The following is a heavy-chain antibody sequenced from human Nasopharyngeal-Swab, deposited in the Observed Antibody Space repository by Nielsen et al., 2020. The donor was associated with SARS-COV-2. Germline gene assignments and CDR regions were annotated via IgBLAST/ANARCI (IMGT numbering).Heavy chain of an antibody. V-gene: IGHV1-18*04. D-gene: IGHD2-15*01. CDR3: ARLNVVAATNNWFDR. Sequence: ASVKVSCKASGYTFTSYGISWVRQAPGQGLEWMGWISAYNGNTNYAQKLQGRVTMTTDTSTSTAYMELRSLRSDDTAVYYCARLNVVAATNNWFDRWGQGTLVTVSS. J-gene: IGHJ5*02. CDR2: ISAYNGNT. CDR1: GYTFTSYG.